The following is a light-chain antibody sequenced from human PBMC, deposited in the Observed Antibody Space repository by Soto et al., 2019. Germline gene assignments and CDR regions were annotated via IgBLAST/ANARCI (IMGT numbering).Light chain of an antibody. V-gene: IGLV1-40*01. CDR1: SSNIGAGYD. J-gene: IGLJ1*01. CDR3: QSYDSSLSGYV. Sequence: QSVLTQPPSVSGAPGQRVTISCTGSSSNIGAGYDVHWYQQLPGTAPQLLIYANSNRPSGVPGRFSGSKSGASASLAITGLQAEDEADYYCQSYDSSLSGYVFGTGTKLTGL. CDR2: ANS.